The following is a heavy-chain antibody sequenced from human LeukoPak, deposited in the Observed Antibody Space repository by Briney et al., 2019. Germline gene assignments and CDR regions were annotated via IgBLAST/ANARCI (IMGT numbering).Heavy chain of an antibody. D-gene: IGHD6-13*01. CDR1: GFTFSDYY. V-gene: IGHV3-7*01. CDR3: ARDGAHYSSSMDV. J-gene: IGHJ6*03. Sequence: GGSLRLSCAASGFTFSDYYRSWVRQAPGKGLEWVANIKQDGSEKYYVDSVKGRFTISRDNAKNSLYLQMNSLRAEDTAVYYCARDGAHYSSSMDVWGKGTTVTVSS. CDR2: IKQDGSEK.